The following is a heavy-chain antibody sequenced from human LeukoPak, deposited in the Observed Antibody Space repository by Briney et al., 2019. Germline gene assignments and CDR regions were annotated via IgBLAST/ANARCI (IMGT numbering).Heavy chain of an antibody. CDR2: INPSGGST. CDR1: GYTFTSYY. Sequence: ASVKVSCKASGYTFTSYYMHWVRQAPGQGLEWMGIINPSGGSTSYAQKFQGRVTMTRDTSTSTVYMELSSLRSEDTAVYYCARGGYYGSGSYYSFDYWGQGTLVTVSS. CDR3: ARGGYYGSGSYYSFDY. J-gene: IGHJ4*02. V-gene: IGHV1-46*01. D-gene: IGHD3-10*01.